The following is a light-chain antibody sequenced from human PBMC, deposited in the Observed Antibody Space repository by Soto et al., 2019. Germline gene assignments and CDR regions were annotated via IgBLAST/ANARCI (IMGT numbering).Light chain of an antibody. CDR2: EGS. V-gene: IGLV2-23*01. Sequence: QSALTQPASVSGSPGQSITISSTGTSSDVGSYNLVSWYQQHPGKAPKLMIYEGSKRPSGVSNRFSGSKSGNTASLTISGLQAEDEADYYCCSYAGSSTLVVFGGGTNSPS. J-gene: IGLJ2*01. CDR1: SSDVGSYNL. CDR3: CSYAGSSTLVV.